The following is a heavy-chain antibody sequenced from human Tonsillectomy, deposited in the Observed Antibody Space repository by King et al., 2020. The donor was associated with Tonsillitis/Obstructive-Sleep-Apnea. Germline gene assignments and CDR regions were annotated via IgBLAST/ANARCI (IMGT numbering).Heavy chain of an antibody. J-gene: IGHJ6*03. CDR2: IIPIFGTA. V-gene: IGHV1-69*01. CDR1: GGTFSSYA. D-gene: IGHD2-2*01. Sequence: VQLVESGAEVKKPGSSVKVSCKASGGTFSSYAISWVRQAPGQGLEWMGGIIPIFGTANYAQKFQGRVTITADESTSTAYMELSSLRSEDTAVYYCARAGDCSSTSCYRGYMDVWGKGTTVTVSS. CDR3: ARAGDCSSTSCYRGYMDV.